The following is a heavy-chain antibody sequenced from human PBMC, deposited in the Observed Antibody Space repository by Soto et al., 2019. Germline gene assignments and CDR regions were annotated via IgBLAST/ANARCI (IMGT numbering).Heavy chain of an antibody. CDR2: IPNTENKK. CDR1: GFTFSSYG. D-gene: IGHD6-13*01. V-gene: IGHV3-30-3*01. J-gene: IGHJ3*02. Sequence: QVQLEESGGGVVQPGTSLRLSCVASGFTFSSYGMHWVRQAPGKGLEWVAVIPNTENKKYYADSVKGRFTISRVNSQNTLFLQMDSLMSEDTAVYYCARTAGGRVRGALDIWGQGTMVTVS. CDR3: ARTAGGRVRGALDI.